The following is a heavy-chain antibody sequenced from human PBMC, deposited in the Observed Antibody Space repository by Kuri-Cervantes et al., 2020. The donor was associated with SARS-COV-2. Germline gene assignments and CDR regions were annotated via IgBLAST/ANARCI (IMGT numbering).Heavy chain of an antibody. CDR1: GTSFTSYA. CDR2: IGASGDST. V-gene: IGHV3-23*01. J-gene: IGHJ6*02. CDR3: AKDQGDLWSGYPPGYYGMDV. D-gene: IGHD3-3*01. Sequence: GSALKISCVASGTSFTSYAMSWVRQAPGEGLEWGSSIGASGDSTYYADSVKGRITISRDNSKNTLYLQMNSLRAEDTAVYYCAKDQGDLWSGYPPGYYGMDVWGQGTTVTVSS.